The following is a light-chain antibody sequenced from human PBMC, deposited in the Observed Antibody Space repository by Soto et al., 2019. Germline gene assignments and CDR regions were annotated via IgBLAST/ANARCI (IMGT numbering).Light chain of an antibody. CDR3: QQYGSSPYT. J-gene: IGKJ2*01. CDR1: QSFTNNY. V-gene: IGKV3-20*01. Sequence: EIVLTQSPGTLSLSPGERAILSCRASQSFTNNYLAWYNQRPGQAPRLLIYDASSRAAGTPDRFSGSGSGTDFTLTISRLEPEDCAIYYCQQYGSSPYTFGQGTKLEI. CDR2: DAS.